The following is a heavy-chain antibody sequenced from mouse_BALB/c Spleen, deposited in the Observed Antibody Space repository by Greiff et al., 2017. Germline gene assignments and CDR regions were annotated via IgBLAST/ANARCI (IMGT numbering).Heavy chain of an antibody. D-gene: IGHD1-1*01. CDR2: IDPANGNT. CDR3: ARRVITTDYFDY. V-gene: IGHV14-3*02. J-gene: IGHJ2*01. CDR1: GFNIKDTY. Sequence: EVQLQQSGAELVKPGASVKLSCTASGFNIKDTYMHWVKQRPEQGLEWIGRIDPANGNTKYDPKFQGKATITADTSSNTAYLQLSSLTSEDTAVYYCARRVITTDYFDYWGQGTTLTVSS.